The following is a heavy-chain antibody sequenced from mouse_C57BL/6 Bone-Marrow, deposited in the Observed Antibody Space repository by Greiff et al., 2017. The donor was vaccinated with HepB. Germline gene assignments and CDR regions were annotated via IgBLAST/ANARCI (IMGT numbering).Heavy chain of an antibody. J-gene: IGHJ3*01. Sequence: DVKLVESGGGLVKPGGSLKLSCAASGFTFSSYAMSWVRQTPEKRLEWVATISDGGSYTYYPDNVKGRFTISRDNAKNNLYLQMSHLKSEDTAMYYCAREYDGYYAWFAYWGQGTLVTVSA. D-gene: IGHD2-3*01. V-gene: IGHV5-4*01. CDR3: AREYDGYYAWFAY. CDR2: ISDGGSYT. CDR1: GFTFSSYA.